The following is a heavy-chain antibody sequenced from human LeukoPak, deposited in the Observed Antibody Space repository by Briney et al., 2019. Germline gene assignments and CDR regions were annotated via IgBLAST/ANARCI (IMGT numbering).Heavy chain of an antibody. CDR3: ANNEGY. CDR2: FDPEDGET. Sequence: ASVKVSCKVSGYTLTELPMHWVRQAPGKGLEWMGGFDPEDGETIYAQKFQGRVTMTRNTSISTAYMELSSLRSEDTAVYYCANNEGYWGQGTLVTVSS. V-gene: IGHV1-24*01. D-gene: IGHD1-1*01. J-gene: IGHJ4*02. CDR1: GYTLTELP.